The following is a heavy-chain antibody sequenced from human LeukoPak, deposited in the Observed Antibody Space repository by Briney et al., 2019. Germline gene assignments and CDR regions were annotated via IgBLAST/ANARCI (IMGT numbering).Heavy chain of an antibody. V-gene: IGHV3-7*01. D-gene: IGHD2-2*01. CDR2: IKQDGSEK. J-gene: IGHJ5*02. CDR3: ARSGYCSSTRCYEDTNWFDP. CDR1: GFTFSSYA. Sequence: GGSLRLSCAASGFTFSSYAMSWVRQAPGKGLEWVANIKQDGSEKYYVDSVKGRFTISRDNAKNSLYLQMNRLRAEDTAVYYCARSGYCSSTRCYEDTNWFDPWGQGTLVTVSS.